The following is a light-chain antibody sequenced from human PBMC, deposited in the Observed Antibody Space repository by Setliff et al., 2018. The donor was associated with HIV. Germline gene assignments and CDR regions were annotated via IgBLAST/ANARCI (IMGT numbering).Light chain of an antibody. V-gene: IGLV2-11*01. Sequence: QSVLTQPRSVSGSPGQSVTISCTGTNSDVGGYNYVSWYQQHPGKAPKLMIYDVSKRPSGVPDRFSGSKSGNTASLTISGLQAEDEADYYCCSYAGSYTYVFGTGTKATVL. CDR3: CSYAGSYTYV. CDR2: DVS. CDR1: NSDVGGYNY. J-gene: IGLJ1*01.